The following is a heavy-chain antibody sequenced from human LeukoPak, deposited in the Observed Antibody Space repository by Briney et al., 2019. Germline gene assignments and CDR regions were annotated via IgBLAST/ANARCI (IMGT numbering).Heavy chain of an antibody. CDR3: AKSRSGSANWALQIFDN. Sequence: QPGGSLRLSCAASGFTFSSYAMSWVRQAPGKGLEWVSGISGSGGNTYYVDSVKGRFTISRDNSRNTLYLQMNNLRAEDTAVYYCAKSRSGSANWALQIFDNWGQGALVTVSS. V-gene: IGHV3-23*01. D-gene: IGHD1-1*01. J-gene: IGHJ4*02. CDR1: GFTFSSYA. CDR2: ISGSGGNT.